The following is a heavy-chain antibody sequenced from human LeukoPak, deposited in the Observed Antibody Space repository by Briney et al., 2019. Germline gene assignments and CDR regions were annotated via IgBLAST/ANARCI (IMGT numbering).Heavy chain of an antibody. CDR2: MNPNSGNT. Sequence: GASVKVSCKASVYTFSSYDINWVRQATGQGLEWMGWMNPNSGNTGYAQKFQGRVTMTRSTSISTAYMELSSLRSEDTAVYYCARQARDYPFDYWGQGTLVTVSS. J-gene: IGHJ4*02. V-gene: IGHV1-8*01. CDR1: VYTFSSYD. CDR3: ARQARDYPFDY. D-gene: IGHD4-17*01.